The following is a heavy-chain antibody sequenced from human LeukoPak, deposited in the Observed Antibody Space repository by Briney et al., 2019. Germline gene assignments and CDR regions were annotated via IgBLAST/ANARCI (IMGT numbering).Heavy chain of an antibody. CDR2: INAYNGNT. CDR3: ARDWGSGSYNY. Sequence: ASVKVSCKASGYTFTSYGISWVRQAPGQGLEWMGWINAYNGNTNYAQTLQGRVTMTTDTSTSTAYMEMRSLRSDDTAVYYCARDWGSGSYNYWGQGTLVTVAS. CDR1: GYTFTSYG. J-gene: IGHJ4*02. D-gene: IGHD3-10*01. V-gene: IGHV1-18*01.